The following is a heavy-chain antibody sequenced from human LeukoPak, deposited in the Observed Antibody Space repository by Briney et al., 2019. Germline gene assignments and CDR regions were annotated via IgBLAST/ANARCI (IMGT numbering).Heavy chain of an antibody. CDR3: SNGIYDRSY. CDR1: GFTFTTYW. D-gene: IGHD2-8*01. V-gene: IGHV3-7*01. Sequence: GGSLRLSCAASGFTFTTYWMAWVRQAPGQGLEWVANIKQDGSEAVYADSVRGRFTISRDNAKNSLYLQMNSLRVEDTAVYYCSNGIYDRSYWGQGTLVTVSS. CDR2: IKQDGSEA. J-gene: IGHJ4*02.